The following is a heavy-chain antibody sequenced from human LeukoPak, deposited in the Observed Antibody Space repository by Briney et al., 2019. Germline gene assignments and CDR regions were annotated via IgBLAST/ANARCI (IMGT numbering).Heavy chain of an antibody. V-gene: IGHV3-7*01. J-gene: IGHJ4*02. D-gene: IGHD6-6*01. CDR3: ASSSYSSSSF. CDR2: INQDGSQI. Sequence: GSLRLSCTASGFTFSTYWMIWARQAPGRGLEWVANINQDGSQIYYAGSVEGRFTISRDNAKDSLLLQMNSLRAEDTALYYCASSSYSSSSFWGQGTLVTVSS. CDR1: GFTFSTYW.